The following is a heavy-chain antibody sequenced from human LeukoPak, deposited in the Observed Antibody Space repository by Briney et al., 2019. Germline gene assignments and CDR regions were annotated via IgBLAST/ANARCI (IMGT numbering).Heavy chain of an antibody. CDR1: GGSISDYY. D-gene: IGHD2-2*01. Sequence: SDTLSLICTVSGGSISDYYWSWMRQPPGKGLEWIGYIYYRGSTNYTPSLKSRVTISINKSKNQCSLRLSSVTAADTAVYYCAGATSREAFDIWGQGTRVTVSS. CDR3: AGATSREAFDI. J-gene: IGHJ3*02. CDR2: IYYRGST. V-gene: IGHV4-59*07.